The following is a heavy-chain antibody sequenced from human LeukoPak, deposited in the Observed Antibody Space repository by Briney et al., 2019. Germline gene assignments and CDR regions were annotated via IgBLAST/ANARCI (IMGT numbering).Heavy chain of an antibody. CDR1: GGTFSSYA. CDR3: ARGADSSAWSPPDY. J-gene: IGHJ4*02. Sequence: GASVKVACKASGGTFSSYAISWVRQAPGQGLEWMGGIIPIFGTANYAQNFQGRVTITADESTSTASKELSSLRSADTAVYYCARGADSSAWSPPDYWGQGTLVTVSS. D-gene: IGHD6-19*01. V-gene: IGHV1-69*13. CDR2: IIPIFGTA.